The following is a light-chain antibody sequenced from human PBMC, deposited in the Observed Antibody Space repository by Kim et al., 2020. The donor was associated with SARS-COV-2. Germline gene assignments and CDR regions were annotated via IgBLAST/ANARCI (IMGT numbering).Light chain of an antibody. CDR3: QQYDNWAIT. CDR2: GAS. Sequence: EIVMTQSPATLSVSPGERATLSCRASQSVSSNLAWYKQKPGRTPRLLIYGASMRATDIPTRFSGSGSGTEFTLTISNLQSEDFAVYYCQQYDNWAITFGQGTRLEIK. CDR1: QSVSSN. J-gene: IGKJ5*01. V-gene: IGKV3-15*01.